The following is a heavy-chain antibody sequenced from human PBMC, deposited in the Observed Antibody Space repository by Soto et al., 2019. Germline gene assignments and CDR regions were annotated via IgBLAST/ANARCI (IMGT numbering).Heavy chain of an antibody. D-gene: IGHD3-10*01. Sequence: QVQLQESGPGLVKPSETLSLTCTVSGGSISSYYWSWIRQPPGKGLEWIGYIYYSGSTNYNPSLKSRVTISVDTSKNQFSLKLSSVTAADTAVYYWARDGSGSYSSPFDYWGQGTLVTVSS. CDR1: GGSISSYY. CDR2: IYYSGST. J-gene: IGHJ4*02. V-gene: IGHV4-59*01. CDR3: ARDGSGSYSSPFDY.